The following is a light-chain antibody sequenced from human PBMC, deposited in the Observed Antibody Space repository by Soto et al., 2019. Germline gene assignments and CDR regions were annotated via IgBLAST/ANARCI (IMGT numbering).Light chain of an antibody. J-gene: IGLJ1*01. V-gene: IGLV2-14*01. Sequence: QSALTQPASVSGSPGQSITISCTGTSSDVGGYNYVSWYQQHTGKAPKLMIYDVRNRPSGVSNRFSGSKSGNTASLTISGLQAEDEADYYCSSYTSSIYVFGTGTKLTVL. CDR3: SSYTSSIYV. CDR1: SSDVGGYNY. CDR2: DVR.